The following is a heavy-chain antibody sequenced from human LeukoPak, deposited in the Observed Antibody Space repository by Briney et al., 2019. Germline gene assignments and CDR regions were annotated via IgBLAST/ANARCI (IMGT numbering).Heavy chain of an antibody. D-gene: IGHD3-22*01. V-gene: IGHV3-23*01. Sequence: GGSLRLSCAASGFTFSSYAMSWVRQAPGKGLEWVSAISGSGGSTYYADSVKGRFTISRDNSKNTLYLQMNSLRAEDTAVYYCAKDRTHYYDSSGYYVYWGQGTPVTVSS. CDR3: AKDRTHYYDSSGYYVY. CDR1: GFTFSSYA. CDR2: ISGSGGST. J-gene: IGHJ4*02.